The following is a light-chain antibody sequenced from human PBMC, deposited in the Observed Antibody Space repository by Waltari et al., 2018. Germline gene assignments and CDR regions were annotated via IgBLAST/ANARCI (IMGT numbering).Light chain of an antibody. J-gene: IGKJ4*01. CDR3: QQRSSWLPLT. CDR1: HNISRY. Sequence: EVVLTQSPATLSLSPGERATLSCRASHNISRYLGWYQQKPGQPPRLLIYDASNRATGVPGRVTGSGSGTDFTLTISSLESEDLAVYYCQQRSSWLPLTFGGGTKVEIK. CDR2: DAS. V-gene: IGKV3-11*01.